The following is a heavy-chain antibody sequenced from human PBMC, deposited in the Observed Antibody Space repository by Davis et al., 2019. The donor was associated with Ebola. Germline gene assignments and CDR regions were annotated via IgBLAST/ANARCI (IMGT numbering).Heavy chain of an antibody. J-gene: IGHJ6*02. D-gene: IGHD6-6*01. V-gene: IGHV1-18*03. CDR3: ARDNGGSSPHYYYYYYGMDV. CDR2: ISAYNGNT. Sequence: AASVKVSCKASGYTFTRYGISWVRQAPGQGLEWMGWISAYNGNTNYAQKLQGRVTMTTDTSTSTAYMELRSLRSDDMAVYYCARDNGGSSPHYYYYYYGMDVWGQGTTVTVSS. CDR1: GYTFTRYG.